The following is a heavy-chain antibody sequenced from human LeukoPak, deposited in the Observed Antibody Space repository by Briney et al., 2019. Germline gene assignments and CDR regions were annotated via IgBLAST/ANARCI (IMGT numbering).Heavy chain of an antibody. J-gene: IGHJ4*02. D-gene: IGHD6-19*01. Sequence: GASVKVSCKASGYTFTSYGISWVRQAPGQGLEWMGWISAYNGNTNYAQKLQGRATMTTDTSTSTAYMELRSLRSDDTAVYYCAKSADSSGWYGGAFDYWGQGTLVTVSS. CDR3: AKSADSSGWYGGAFDY. CDR2: ISAYNGNT. CDR1: GYTFTSYG. V-gene: IGHV1-18*01.